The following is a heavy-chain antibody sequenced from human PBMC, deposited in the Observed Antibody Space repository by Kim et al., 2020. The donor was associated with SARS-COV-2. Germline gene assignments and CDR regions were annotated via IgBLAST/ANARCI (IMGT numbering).Heavy chain of an antibody. D-gene: IGHD3-10*01. J-gene: IGHJ4*02. CDR2: AT. Sequence: ATAYAASVKGRFTISRDDSKNTAYLQMNSLKTEDTAVYYCTVGWFGELLSWGQGTLVTVSS. CDR3: TVGWFGELLS. V-gene: IGHV3-73*01.